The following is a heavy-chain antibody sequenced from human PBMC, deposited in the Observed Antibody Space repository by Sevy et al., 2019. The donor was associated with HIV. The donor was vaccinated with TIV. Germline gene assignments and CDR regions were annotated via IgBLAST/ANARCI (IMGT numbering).Heavy chain of an antibody. J-gene: IGHJ4*02. D-gene: IGHD2-21*01. CDR3: ASVRPCGGDCYFFDS. CDR2: IIPRVGLT. CDR1: GGSLSDYG. V-gene: IGHV1-69*10. Sequence: ASVKVSCNASGGSLSDYGMNWVRQAPGQGLEWTGGIIPRVGLTNYAQKFHDRVTITADESTSTVYIEVRRLSSEDTGVYYCASVRPCGGDCYFFDSWGQGTLVTVSS.